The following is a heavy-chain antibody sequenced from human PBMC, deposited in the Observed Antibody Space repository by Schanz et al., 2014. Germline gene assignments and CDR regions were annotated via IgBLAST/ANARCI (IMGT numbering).Heavy chain of an antibody. Sequence: EVQLVESGGGLVQPGGSLRLSCAASGFTFSSYWMHWVRQVPGKGLVWVSRINGDGSRTAYADSVKGRFTISRDNAKNTLYLQMNSLRAEDTAVYYCARKMKLGVYGGKGHDSLDIWGQGTMVTVSS. V-gene: IGHV3-74*01. D-gene: IGHD4-17*01. CDR3: ARKMKLGVYGGKGHDSLDI. CDR2: INGDGSRT. CDR1: GFTFSSYW. J-gene: IGHJ3*02.